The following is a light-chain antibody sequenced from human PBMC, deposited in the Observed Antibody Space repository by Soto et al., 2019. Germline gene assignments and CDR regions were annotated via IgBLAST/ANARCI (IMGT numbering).Light chain of an antibody. J-gene: IGKJ5*01. CDR2: GAS. CDR3: QQYNNWPIT. CDR1: QGVSSSY. Sequence: IVCTNSPGTLSLSPREGATLSCRASQGVSSSYLAWYQQKPGQAPRLLIYGASTRATGLPARFSGSGSGTEFTLTISILQSEDFAIYYCQQYNNWPITFGQGSGLEI. V-gene: IGKV3-15*01.